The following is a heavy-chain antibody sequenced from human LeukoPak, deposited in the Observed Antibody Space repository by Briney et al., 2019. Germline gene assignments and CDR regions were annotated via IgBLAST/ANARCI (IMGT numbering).Heavy chain of an antibody. J-gene: IGHJ6*02. CDR2: IYHSGST. CDR3: ASVLYYYYGMDV. Sequence: SETLSLTCAVSGGSISSSNWWSWVRQPPGKGLEWIGEIYHSGSTNYNPYLKSRVTISVDKSKNQFSLKLSSVTAADTAVYYCASVLYYYYGMDVWGQGTTVTVSS. V-gene: IGHV4-4*02. CDR1: GGSISSSNW. D-gene: IGHD2-8*01.